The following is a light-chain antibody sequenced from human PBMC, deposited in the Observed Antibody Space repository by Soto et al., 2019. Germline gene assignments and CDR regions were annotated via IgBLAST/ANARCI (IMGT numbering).Light chain of an antibody. CDR2: EVT. CDR3: SSYTSTGTPV. V-gene: IGLV2-14*01. Sequence: QSVLTQPASVSGSLGQSITMSCTGTSTDVGGYNFVSWYQQRPDKAPKLLIYEVTNRPSGVSNRFSGSKSGNTASLTISGLQAEDEADYYCSSYTSTGTPVFGTGTKVTVL. J-gene: IGLJ1*01. CDR1: STDVGGYNF.